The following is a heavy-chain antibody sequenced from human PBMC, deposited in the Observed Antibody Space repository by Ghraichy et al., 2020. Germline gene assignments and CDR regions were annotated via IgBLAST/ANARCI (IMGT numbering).Heavy chain of an antibody. Sequence: SETLSLTCTVSGGSVSSGSYYWSWIRQPPGKGLEWIGYIYYSGSTNYNPSLKSRVTISVDTSKNQFSLKLSSVTAADTAVYYCARFTVNYGMDVWGQGTTVTVSS. D-gene: IGHD4-11*01. CDR1: GGSVSSGSYY. V-gene: IGHV4-61*01. CDR3: ARFTVNYGMDV. CDR2: IYYSGST. J-gene: IGHJ6*02.